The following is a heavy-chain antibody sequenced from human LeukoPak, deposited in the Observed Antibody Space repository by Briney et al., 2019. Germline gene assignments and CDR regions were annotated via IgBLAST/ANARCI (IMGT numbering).Heavy chain of an antibody. J-gene: IGHJ4*02. CDR3: ARGAGYCSSTSCYLGY. V-gene: IGHV3-23*01. CDR1: GFTFSSYA. CDR2: ISGSGGST. D-gene: IGHD2-2*01. Sequence: GGSLRLSCAASGFTFSSYAMSWVRQPPAKGLEWVSAISGSGGSTYYADSVKGRFTISRDNSKNTLYLQMNSLRAEDTAVYYCARGAGYCSSTSCYLGYCGQGTLVTVSS.